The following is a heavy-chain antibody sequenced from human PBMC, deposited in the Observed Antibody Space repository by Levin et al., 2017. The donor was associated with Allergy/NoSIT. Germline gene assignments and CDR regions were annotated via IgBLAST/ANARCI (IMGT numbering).Heavy chain of an antibody. CDR3: ARDWGAVAGTDGWFDP. J-gene: IGHJ5*02. CDR2: IIPILGIA. Sequence: SVKVSCKASGGTFSSYAISWVRQAPGQGLEWMGRIIPILGIANYAQKFQGRVTITADKSTSTAYMELSSLRSEDTAVYYCARDWGAVAGTDGWFDPWGQGTLVTVSS. CDR1: GGTFSSYA. V-gene: IGHV1-69*04. D-gene: IGHD6-19*01.